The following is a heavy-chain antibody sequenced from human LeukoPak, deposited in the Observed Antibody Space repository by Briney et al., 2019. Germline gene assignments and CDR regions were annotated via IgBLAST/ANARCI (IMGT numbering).Heavy chain of an antibody. CDR2: ISGDGGST. J-gene: IGHJ4*02. V-gene: IGHV3-43*02. D-gene: IGHD6-6*01. CDR1: GFTFDDYA. CDR3: AKDKYGSSSFDY. Sequence: GGSLRLSCAASGFTFDDYAMHWVRQAAGKGLEWVSLISGDGGSTYYADSVKGRFTISRDNSKNSLYLQMNSLRTEDTALYYCAKDKYGSSSFDYWGQGTLVTVSS.